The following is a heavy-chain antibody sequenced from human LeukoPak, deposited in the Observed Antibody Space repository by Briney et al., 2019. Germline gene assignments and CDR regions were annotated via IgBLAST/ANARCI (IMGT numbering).Heavy chain of an antibody. V-gene: IGHV3-74*01. J-gene: IGHJ4*02. D-gene: IGHD3-10*01. CDR2: INTDGSST. CDR1: GFTFSSYW. Sequence: AGSLRLSCAASGFTFSSYWMHWVRQAPGKGLVWVSRINTDGSSTSYADSVKGRFTISRDNAKNTLSLQMNSLRAEDTAVYYCARTYYPISYYFDYWGQGTLVTVSS. CDR3: ARTYYPISYYFDY.